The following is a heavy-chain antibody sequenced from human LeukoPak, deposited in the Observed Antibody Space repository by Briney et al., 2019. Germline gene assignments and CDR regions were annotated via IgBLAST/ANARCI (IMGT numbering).Heavy chain of an antibody. D-gene: IGHD3-22*01. CDR2: IYYSGST. J-gene: IGHJ4*02. V-gene: IGHV4-30-4*01. CDR1: GGSISSGDYY. CDR3: ARGQSSITMIVVANIGRYYFDD. Sequence: SQTLSLTCTVSGGSISSGDYYWGWIRQPPGKGLEWIGNIYYSGSTYYNPSLKSRVTISVDTSKNQFSMKLSSVTAADTAGYYCARGQSSITMIVVANIGRYYFDDWGQGTLVTVSS.